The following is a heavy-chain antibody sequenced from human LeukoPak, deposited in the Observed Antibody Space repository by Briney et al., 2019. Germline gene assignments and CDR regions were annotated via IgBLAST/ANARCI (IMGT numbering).Heavy chain of an antibody. Sequence: GGSLRLSCAASGFTFSDYYMSWIRQAPGKGLEWVSYISSSGSTIYYADSVKGRFTISRDNAKNSLYLQMNSLRAEDTAVYYCARAFKYYDFWSGYSAAFDIWGQGTMVTVSS. CDR2: ISSSGSTI. J-gene: IGHJ3*02. D-gene: IGHD3-3*01. CDR3: ARAFKYYDFWSGYSAAFDI. V-gene: IGHV3-11*04. CDR1: GFTFSDYY.